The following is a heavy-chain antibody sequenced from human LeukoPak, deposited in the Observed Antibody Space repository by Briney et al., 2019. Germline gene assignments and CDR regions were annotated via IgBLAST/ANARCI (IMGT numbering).Heavy chain of an antibody. CDR1: GGSISSRSDY. Sequence: SETLSLTCTVSGGSISSRSDYWGWIRQTPGKGMEWIGNLDSSGSTYYNPSLKSRVTISVGTSKNQFSLNLRSVTAADTAIYFCSRSHDYGGLYFYYYMDVWGKGTTVTVPS. D-gene: IGHD4-23*01. CDR2: LDSSGST. J-gene: IGHJ6*03. V-gene: IGHV4-39*01. CDR3: SRSHDYGGLYFYYYMDV.